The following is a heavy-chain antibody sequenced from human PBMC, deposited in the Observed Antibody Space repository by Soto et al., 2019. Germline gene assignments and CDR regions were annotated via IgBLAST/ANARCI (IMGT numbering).Heavy chain of an antibody. CDR1: GGSITSANW. J-gene: IGHJ5*02. CDR3: ARVLRGWFDP. Sequence: SETLALTCAVSGGSITSANWWTWVRQPPGGGLEWIGEISHSGITNYKASLKSRVTMSVDKTKNDVSLKLTSVTAADTAVYYCARVLRGWFDPWGQGTPVTVSS. CDR2: ISHSGIT. V-gene: IGHV4-4*02.